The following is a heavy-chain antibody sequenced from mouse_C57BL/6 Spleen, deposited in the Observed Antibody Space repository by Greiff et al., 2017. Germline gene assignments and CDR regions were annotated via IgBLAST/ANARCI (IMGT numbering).Heavy chain of an antibody. CDR2: ILPSICRT. CDR1: DSEVFPIAY. D-gene: IGHD1-1*01. V-gene: IGHV15-2*01. J-gene: IGHJ1*03. CDR3: ARRVGSSLYWYFDV. Sequence: QVQLQPSGSELRSPGSSVKLSCKDFDSEVFPIAYMSWVRQKPGRGFEWICGILPSICRTIYGEKFEDKATLDADTMSTTAYWELNILTSEYSAFYYCARRVGSSLYWYFDVWGTGTTVTVSS.